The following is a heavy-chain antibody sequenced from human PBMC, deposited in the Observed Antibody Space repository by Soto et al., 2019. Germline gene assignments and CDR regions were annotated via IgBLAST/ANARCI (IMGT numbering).Heavy chain of an antibody. J-gene: IGHJ5*01. CDR1: GYTFTSYD. CDR3: ASLRVDGDLNWFDS. Sequence: QVQLVQSGAEVKKPGASVKVSCKASGYTFTSYDINWVRQDTGQGLEWMGWMNPNSGNPSYAQKFKGRITMTRNTSISTAYMELSSLRSDDTAVYYCASLRVDGDLNWFDSWGQGTLVTVSS. CDR2: MNPNSGNP. V-gene: IGHV1-8*01. D-gene: IGHD4-17*01.